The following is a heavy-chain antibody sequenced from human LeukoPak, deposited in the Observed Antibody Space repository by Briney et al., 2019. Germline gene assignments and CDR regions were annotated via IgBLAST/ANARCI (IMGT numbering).Heavy chain of an antibody. J-gene: IGHJ3*02. V-gene: IGHV3-15*01. CDR3: TTDGRTSFDAFDI. D-gene: IGHD2-2*01. Sequence: GRSLRLSCAASGFTFDDFAMHWVRQAPGKGLEWVGRIKSKTDGGTTDYAAPVKGRFTISRDDSKNTLYLQMNSLKTEDTAVYYCTTDGRTSFDAFDIWGQGTMVTVSS. CDR2: IKSKTDGGTT. CDR1: GFTFDDFA.